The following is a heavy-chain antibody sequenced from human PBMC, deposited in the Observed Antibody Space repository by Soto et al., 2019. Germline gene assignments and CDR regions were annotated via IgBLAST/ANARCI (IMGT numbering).Heavy chain of an antibody. CDR3: ARVIDLGSGSYYNVGWFDP. CDR1: GGSISSGGYY. D-gene: IGHD3-10*01. CDR2: IYYSGST. Sequence: QVQLQESGPGLVKPSQTLSLTCTVSGGSISSGGYYWSWIRQHPGKGLEWIGYIYYSGSTYYNPSLKSRVTISVDTSKNQFSLKLSSVTAADTAVYYCARVIDLGSGSYYNVGWFDPWGQGTLVTVSS. J-gene: IGHJ5*02. V-gene: IGHV4-31*03.